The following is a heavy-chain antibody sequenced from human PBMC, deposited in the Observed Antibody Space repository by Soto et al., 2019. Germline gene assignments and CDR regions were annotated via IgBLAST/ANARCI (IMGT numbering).Heavy chain of an antibody. V-gene: IGHV3-48*01. J-gene: IGHJ4*02. Sequence: EVQLVESGGGLVQPGGSLRLSCAASGFTFSDFPMNWVRQAPGKGLEWVSFISRRTNTIYYADSVQGRFTISRDDAKNSLYLQMDSLRAEDPAVYYCARDRRIAPAADFYFDSWGQGTLVTVSS. CDR1: GFTFSDFP. D-gene: IGHD6-13*01. CDR2: ISRRTNTI. CDR3: ARDRRIAPAADFYFDS.